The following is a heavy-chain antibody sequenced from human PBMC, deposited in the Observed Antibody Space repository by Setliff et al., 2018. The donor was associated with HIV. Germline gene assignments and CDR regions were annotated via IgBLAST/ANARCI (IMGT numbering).Heavy chain of an antibody. D-gene: IGHD5-18*01. CDR2: IIPIFGTA. CDR1: GGTFSSYA. CDR3: ASANSGRIHATRLDS. V-gene: IGHV1-69*13. J-gene: IGHJ4*02. Sequence: SVKVSCKASGGTFSSYAISWVRQAPGQGLEWMGGIIPIFGTANYAQKFQGRVTITADASTSTVYMKLSGLRSEDTAVYYCASANSGRIHATRLDSWGQGTLVTVSS.